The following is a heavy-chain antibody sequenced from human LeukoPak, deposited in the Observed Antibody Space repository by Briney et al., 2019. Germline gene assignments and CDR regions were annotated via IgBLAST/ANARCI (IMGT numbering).Heavy chain of an antibody. CDR2: INTNTGNP. D-gene: IGHD3-3*01. Sequence: ASVKVSCKASGYTFTSYAMNWVRQAPGQGLEWMGWINTNTGNPTYAQGFTGRFVFSLDTSVSTAYLQISSLKAEDTAVYYCARGFTIFGVVVNYYYYYGMDVWGQGTTFTVSS. V-gene: IGHV7-4-1*02. CDR3: ARGFTIFGVVVNYYYYYGMDV. CDR1: GYTFTSYA. J-gene: IGHJ6*02.